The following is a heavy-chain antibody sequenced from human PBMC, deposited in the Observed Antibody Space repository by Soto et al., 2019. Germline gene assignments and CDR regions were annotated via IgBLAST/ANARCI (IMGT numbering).Heavy chain of an antibody. Sequence: PGGSLRLSCSASGFTFSSYAMHWVRQAPGRGLEYVSAISSNGGSTYYADSVKGRFTISRDNSKNTLYLQMSSLRAEDTAVYYCVKGNCGGDCWLYYYYYYGMDVWGQGTTVTVSS. CDR2: ISSNGGST. D-gene: IGHD2-21*02. V-gene: IGHV3-64D*06. CDR1: GFTFSSYA. CDR3: VKGNCGGDCWLYYYYYYGMDV. J-gene: IGHJ6*02.